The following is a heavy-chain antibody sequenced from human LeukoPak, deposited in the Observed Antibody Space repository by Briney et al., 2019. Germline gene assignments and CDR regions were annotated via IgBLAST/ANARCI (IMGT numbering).Heavy chain of an antibody. CDR3: ASQASLLGYCSSTSCYTDY. V-gene: IGHV3-48*04. J-gene: IGHJ4*02. CDR1: GFTFSSYS. CDR2: ISSTSSTI. D-gene: IGHD2-2*02. Sequence: GGSLRLSCAASGFTFSSYSMNWVRQAPGKGLEWVSYISSTSSTIYYADSVKGRFTISRDNAKNSLYLQMNSLRAEDTAVYYCASQASLLGYCSSTSCYTDYWGQGTLVTVSS.